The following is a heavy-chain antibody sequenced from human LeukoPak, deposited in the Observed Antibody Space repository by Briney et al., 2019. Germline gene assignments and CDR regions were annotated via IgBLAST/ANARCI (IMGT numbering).Heavy chain of an antibody. V-gene: IGHV1-46*01. D-gene: IGHD1-1*01. Sequence: GASVKVSCKTSGDTFTRNWMHWIRQSPGQGLEWMGVINPTGDYTMYAQKFQGRVTVTRDMSSSTDYMELGSLRSEDTAVYYCARVHSIDDKSWWLDPWGQGTLVTVSS. CDR1: GDTFTRNW. J-gene: IGHJ5*02. CDR3: ARVHSIDDKSWWLDP. CDR2: INPTGDYT.